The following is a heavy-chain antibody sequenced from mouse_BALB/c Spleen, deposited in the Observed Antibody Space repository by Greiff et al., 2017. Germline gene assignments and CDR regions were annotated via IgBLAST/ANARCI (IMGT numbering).Heavy chain of an antibody. V-gene: IGHV1-69*02. CDR1: GYTFTSYW. CDR2: IYPSDSYT. Sequence: VQLQQPGAELVRPGASVKLSCKASGYTFTSYWINWVKQRPGQGLEWIGNIYPSDSYTNYNQKFKDKATLTVDKSSSTAYMQLSSPTSEDSAVYYCTRGDGYYGGAMDYWGQGTSVTVSS. CDR3: TRGDGYYGGAMDY. D-gene: IGHD2-3*01. J-gene: IGHJ4*01.